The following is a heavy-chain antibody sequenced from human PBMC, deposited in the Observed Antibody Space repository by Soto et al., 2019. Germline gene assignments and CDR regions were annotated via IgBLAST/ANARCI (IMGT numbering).Heavy chain of an antibody. CDR2: INAGNGNT. D-gene: IGHD6-13*01. Sequence: QVQLVQSGAEVKKPGASVKVSCKASGYTFTSYAMHWVRQAPGQRLEWMGWINAGNGNTKYSQKFQGRVTITSDTAASTAYMELSSLRSEDTAVYYCASSYRSSWYYFDYWGQGTLVTVSS. CDR3: ASSYRSSWYYFDY. J-gene: IGHJ4*02. CDR1: GYTFTSYA. V-gene: IGHV1-3*01.